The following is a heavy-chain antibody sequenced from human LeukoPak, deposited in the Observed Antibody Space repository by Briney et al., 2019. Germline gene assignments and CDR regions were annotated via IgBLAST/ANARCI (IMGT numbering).Heavy chain of an antibody. V-gene: IGHV3-30*18. Sequence: GGSLRLSCAASGFTFSSYAMHWVRQAPGKGLEWVATISYDGSNKFYADSVKGRFTISRDNSKNTLYLQMNSLGPEDTAMYYCAKVAKGNIVVVTALDYWGQGTLVTVSS. CDR3: AKVAKGNIVVVTALDY. D-gene: IGHD2-21*02. CDR1: GFTFSSYA. J-gene: IGHJ4*02. CDR2: ISYDGSNK.